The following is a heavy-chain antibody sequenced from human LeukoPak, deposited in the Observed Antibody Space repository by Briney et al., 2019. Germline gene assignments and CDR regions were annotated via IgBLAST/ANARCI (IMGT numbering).Heavy chain of an antibody. Sequence: SETLSLTCTVSGGSINSYYWSWIRQPPGKGLEWIGYIFYSGSTNYNPSLKSRVTISVDTSKNHFSLNLRSVTAADTAVYYCAEGGEPYWGQGTLVTVSS. CDR1: GGSINSYY. J-gene: IGHJ4*02. D-gene: IGHD1-14*01. CDR2: IFYSGST. V-gene: IGHV4-59*01. CDR3: AEGGEPY.